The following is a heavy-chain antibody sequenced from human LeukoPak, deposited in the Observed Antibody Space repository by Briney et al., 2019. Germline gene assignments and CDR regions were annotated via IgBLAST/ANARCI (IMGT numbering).Heavy chain of an antibody. D-gene: IGHD6-13*01. J-gene: IGHJ6*02. CDR1: GFTASNNY. CDR2: MYSGNYI. V-gene: IGHV3-66*01. Sequence: GGSLRLSCVASGFTASNNYMSWVRQAPGKGLEWVAIMYSGNYIYYADSVKGRFTISRDNSKNTLFLQMNSLRAEDTAVYYCARDRGIAAVGGRGMDVWGQGTTVTVSS. CDR3: ARDRGIAAVGGRGMDV.